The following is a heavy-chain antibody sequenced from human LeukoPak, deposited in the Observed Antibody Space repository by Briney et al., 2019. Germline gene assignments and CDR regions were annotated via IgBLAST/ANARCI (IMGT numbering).Heavy chain of an antibody. J-gene: IGHJ4*02. Sequence: SGRSLRLSCAASGFTFSSYGMHWVRQAPGKGLEWVAVISYDGTNKYYADSVKGRFTISRDNSKNSLYLQMNSLRAEDTAVYYCAKDHHTSGWYLIDYWGQGTLVTVSS. CDR1: GFTFSSYG. CDR3: AKDHHTSGWYLIDY. D-gene: IGHD6-19*01. V-gene: IGHV3-30*18. CDR2: ISYDGTNK.